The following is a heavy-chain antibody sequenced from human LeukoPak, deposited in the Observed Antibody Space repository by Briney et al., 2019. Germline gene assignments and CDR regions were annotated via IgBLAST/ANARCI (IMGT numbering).Heavy chain of an antibody. D-gene: IGHD3-9*01. CDR1: GGSISSGGYS. CDR2: IHSSGTA. CDR3: ARETPLRYFDP. V-gene: IGHV4-30-2*01. J-gene: IGHJ5*02. Sequence: SQTLSLTCSVSGGSISSGGYSWNWIRQPPGKGLEWIGYIHSSGTAYYNPSLKSRVTIPLDRSKNQFSLNLTSVTAADTAVYYCARETPLRYFDPWGQGTLVTVSS.